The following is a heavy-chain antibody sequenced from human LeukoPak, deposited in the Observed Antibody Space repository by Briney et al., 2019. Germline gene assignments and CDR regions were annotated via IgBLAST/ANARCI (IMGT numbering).Heavy chain of an antibody. J-gene: IGHJ6*03. V-gene: IGHV4-38-2*02. Sequence: SETLSLTCTVSGYSISSGYYWGWIRQPPGKGLEWIGSIYHSGSTYYNPSLKSRVTISVDTSKNQFSLKLSSVTAADTAVYYCARGGDDYGDYPLYYYYMDVWGKGTTVTVSS. CDR1: GYSISSGYY. CDR3: ARGGDDYGDYPLYYYYMDV. D-gene: IGHD4-17*01. CDR2: IYHSGST.